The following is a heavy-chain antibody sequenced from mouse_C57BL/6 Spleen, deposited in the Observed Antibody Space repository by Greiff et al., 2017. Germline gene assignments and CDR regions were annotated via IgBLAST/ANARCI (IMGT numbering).Heavy chain of an antibody. CDR2: ISRKSSNYAT. Sequence: EVQGVESGGGLVQPKGSLKLSCAASGFTFNTYAMHWVRQAPGKGLEWVARISRKSSNYATYYAVSVKDRFTISREDSQSMLYLQMNSLKTEDTAMYYCVRGRQLGEMDYWGQGTSVTVSS. CDR3: VRGRQLGEMDY. J-gene: IGHJ4*01. CDR1: GFTFNTYA. V-gene: IGHV10-3*01. D-gene: IGHD3-2*01.